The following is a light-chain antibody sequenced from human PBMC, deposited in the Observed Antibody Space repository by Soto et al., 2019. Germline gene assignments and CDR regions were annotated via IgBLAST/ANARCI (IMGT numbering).Light chain of an antibody. J-gene: IGLJ2*01. CDR3: QTWGTGIHVV. V-gene: IGLV4-69*01. CDR2: LNSDGSH. Sequence: QPVLAQSPSASASLGASVKLTCTLSSGHNSYVIAWHQQQPEKGPRYLMNLNSDGSHSKGDGIPDRFSGSSSGAERYLTISSLQSEDEADYYCQTWGTGIHVVFGGGTKLTVL. CDR1: SGHNSYV.